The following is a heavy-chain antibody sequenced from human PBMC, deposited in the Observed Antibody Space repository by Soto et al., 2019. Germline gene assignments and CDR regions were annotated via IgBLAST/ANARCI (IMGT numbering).Heavy chain of an antibody. D-gene: IGHD3-22*01. V-gene: IGHV3-21*01. CDR2: ISSSAVYI. Sequence: EVQLVESGGGPVRPGGSIKLSCAASGFNFITYSLSWVRQAPGKGLEWVASISSSAVYIDYADSVKGRFTISRDNANNSLYLQMNSLRAEDTATYYCVRDGLDYYDTERLYFDKWGQGTLVTVSS. CDR3: VRDGLDYYDTERLYFDK. J-gene: IGHJ4*02. CDR1: GFNFITYS.